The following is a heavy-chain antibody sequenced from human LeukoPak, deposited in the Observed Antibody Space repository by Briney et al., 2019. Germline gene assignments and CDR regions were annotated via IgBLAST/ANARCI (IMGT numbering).Heavy chain of an antibody. V-gene: IGHV1-24*01. Sequence: ASVKVSCKVSGYTLTELSMHWVRQAPGKGLEWMGGFDPEDGETIYAQKFQGRVTMTGDTSTDTAYMELSSLRSEDTAVYYCATVEIVVVPAADRFDYWGQGTLVTVSS. J-gene: IGHJ4*02. CDR3: ATVEIVVVPAADRFDY. CDR1: GYTLTELS. D-gene: IGHD2-2*01. CDR2: FDPEDGET.